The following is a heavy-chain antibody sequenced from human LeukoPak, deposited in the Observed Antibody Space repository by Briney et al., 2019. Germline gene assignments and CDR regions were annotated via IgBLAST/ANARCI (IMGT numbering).Heavy chain of an antibody. CDR1: GFTFSSYA. V-gene: IGHV3-30*04. Sequence: GGSLRLSCAASGFTFSSYAMHWVRQAPGKGLGWVAVISYDGSNKYYADSVKGRFTISRDNSKNTLYLQMNSLRAEDTAVYYCARWNYYDSSGFFDYWGQGTLVTVSS. D-gene: IGHD3-22*01. J-gene: IGHJ4*02. CDR3: ARWNYYDSSGFFDY. CDR2: ISYDGSNK.